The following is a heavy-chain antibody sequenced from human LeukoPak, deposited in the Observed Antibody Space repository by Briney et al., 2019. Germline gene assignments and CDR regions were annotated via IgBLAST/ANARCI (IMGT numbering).Heavy chain of an antibody. J-gene: IGHJ4*02. V-gene: IGHV4-39*01. CDR2: IYYSGST. CDR1: GGSISSSSYY. D-gene: IGHD2-21*01. Sequence: SETLSLTCTVSGGSISSSSYYWGWIRQPPGKGLEWIGSIYYSGSTYYNPSLKSRVTISVDTSKNQFSLRVSSVTAADTAVYYCARHLDNCGDDCYIFDYWGQGTLVTVSS. CDR3: ARHLDNCGDDCYIFDY.